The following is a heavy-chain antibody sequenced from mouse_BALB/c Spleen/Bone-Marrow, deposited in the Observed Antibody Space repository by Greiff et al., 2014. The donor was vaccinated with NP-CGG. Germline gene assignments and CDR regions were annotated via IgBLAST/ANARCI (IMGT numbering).Heavy chain of an antibody. Sequence: VQGVESGPGLVAPSQSLSITCTVSGFSLTNYGVHWVRQPPGKGLEWLGVIWADGSTNYNSALMSRLSISKDNSKSQVFFKINSLQTDDTAMYYCARITTATGAMDYWGQGTSVTVSS. D-gene: IGHD1-2*01. J-gene: IGHJ4*01. CDR3: ARITTATGAMDY. V-gene: IGHV2-9*02. CDR2: IWADGST. CDR1: GFSLTNYG.